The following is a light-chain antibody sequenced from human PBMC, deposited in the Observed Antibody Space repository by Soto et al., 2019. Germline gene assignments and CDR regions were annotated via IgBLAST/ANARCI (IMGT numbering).Light chain of an antibody. Sequence: EVVLTQSPGTLSLSPGERATLSCRASQSVTSSYLAWYQQKPGQPPRLLIYGASSRITGIPDRFSGSGSGTYFSLTISRLEPEDFAVYYCQEYGSSPTYTFGRGTKLDVK. CDR2: GAS. CDR3: QEYGSSPTYT. V-gene: IGKV3-20*01. J-gene: IGKJ2*01. CDR1: QSVTSSY.